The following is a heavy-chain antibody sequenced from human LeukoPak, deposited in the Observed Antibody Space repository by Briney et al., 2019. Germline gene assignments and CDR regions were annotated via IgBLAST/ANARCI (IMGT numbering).Heavy chain of an antibody. CDR3: ARLGFYDILTEYGVDI. Sequence: GESLKISCKGSGYSFTSYWIGWVRQMPGKGLEWMGIIYPGDSDTRYSPSFQGQVTISADKSISTAYLQWSSLKASDTAMYYCARLGFYDILTEYGVDIWGQGTTVTVSS. V-gene: IGHV5-51*01. J-gene: IGHJ6*02. CDR1: GYSFTSYW. CDR2: IYPGDSDT. D-gene: IGHD3-9*01.